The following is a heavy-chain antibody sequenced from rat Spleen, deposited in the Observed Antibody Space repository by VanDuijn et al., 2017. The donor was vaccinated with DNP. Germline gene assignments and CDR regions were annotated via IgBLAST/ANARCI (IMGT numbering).Heavy chain of an antibody. Sequence: EVQLVESGGGLVQPGRSLKLSCAASGFTFSDYGMSWVRQAPTKGLEWIASISPDGGKSFYRDSVKGRFTISRDNAKNTLYLQMDSLRSEDTATYYCTRAEGTGFPYWGQGTLVTVSS. D-gene: IGHD1-11*01. CDR3: TRAEGTGFPY. CDR2: ISPDGGKS. J-gene: IGHJ3*01. V-gene: IGHV5S13*01. CDR1: GFTFSDYG.